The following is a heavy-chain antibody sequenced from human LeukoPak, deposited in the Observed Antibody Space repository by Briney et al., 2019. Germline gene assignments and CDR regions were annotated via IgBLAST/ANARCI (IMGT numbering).Heavy chain of an antibody. CDR1: GFTFTTYS. D-gene: IGHD4-17*01. V-gene: IGHV3-21*01. J-gene: IGHJ4*02. Sequence: GGSLRLSCAASGFTFTTYSMTWVRQAPGKGLEWVSIISSGSSAIFSADALKGRFTISRDDAKNLLYLDMNSLRAEDTAVYYCARGHTAVTRHCDFWGQGTLVTVSS. CDR3: ARGHTAVTRHCDF. CDR2: ISSGSSAI.